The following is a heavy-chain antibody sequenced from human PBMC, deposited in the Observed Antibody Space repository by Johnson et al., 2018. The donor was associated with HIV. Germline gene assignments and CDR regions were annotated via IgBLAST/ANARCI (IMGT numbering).Heavy chain of an antibody. V-gene: IGHV3-7*02. CDR2: IKQDGSEK. CDR3: ARGALVSFEI. J-gene: IGHJ3*02. CDR1: GFTFSSYW. Sequence: VQLVESGGGLVKPGGSLRLSCAASGFTFSSYWMTWVRQAPGKGLEWVANIKQDGSEKYYVASVRGRFTISRDNAKNTVYLQMDSLRDEDMAVYYCARGALVSFEIWGQGTLVTVSS.